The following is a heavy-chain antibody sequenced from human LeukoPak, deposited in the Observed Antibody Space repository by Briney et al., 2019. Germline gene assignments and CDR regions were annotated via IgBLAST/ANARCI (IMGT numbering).Heavy chain of an antibody. D-gene: IGHD3-22*01. CDR3: AGHDSSGTYFQH. V-gene: IGHV4-39*07. CDR1: GGSISSSIYY. J-gene: IGHJ1*01. Sequence: SETLSLTCTVSGGSISSSIYYWGWIRQPPGKGLEWIGSIYYSGSTNYNPSLKSRVTMSVDTSKNQFSLKLSSVTAADTAVYYCAGHDSSGTYFQHWGQGTLVTVSS. CDR2: IYYSGST.